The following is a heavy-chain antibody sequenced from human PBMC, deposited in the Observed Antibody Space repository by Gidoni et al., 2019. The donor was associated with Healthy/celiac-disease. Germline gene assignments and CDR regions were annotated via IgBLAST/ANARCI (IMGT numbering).Heavy chain of an antibody. V-gene: IGHV4-38-2*02. CDR1: GYSISSGYY. D-gene: IGHD3-10*01. CDR3: ARQSRSGFGDSYYYYYGMDV. CDR2: IFLSGST. J-gene: IGHJ6*02. Sequence: QVQLQESGPGLVKPSQTLSLTCTVSGYSISSGYYWGCLRLPPGKGLEWIGSIFLSGSTYDNPSLKSRVTISVDTSKKQFSLKLRSVNAADTAVYYCARQSRSGFGDSYYYYYGMDVWGQGTTVTVSS.